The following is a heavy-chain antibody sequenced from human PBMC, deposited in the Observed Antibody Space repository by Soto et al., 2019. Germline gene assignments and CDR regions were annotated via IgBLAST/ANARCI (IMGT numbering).Heavy chain of an antibody. J-gene: IGHJ4*02. CDR1: GFMFSNHG. CDR3: VRGDSWNGEASDY. CDR2: IWSDGNNR. Sequence: QVQLVESGGGVVQPGRSLRLSCAASGFMFSNHGMQWVRQAPGKGLEWVAVIWSDGNNRYYADSVKGRFTISRDNSKNTVYLQMSSLRVEDTAVYYCVRGDSWNGEASDYWGQGTLVTVSS. D-gene: IGHD1-1*01. V-gene: IGHV3-33*01.